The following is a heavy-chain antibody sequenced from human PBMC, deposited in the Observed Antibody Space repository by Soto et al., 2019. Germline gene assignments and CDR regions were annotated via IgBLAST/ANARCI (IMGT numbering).Heavy chain of an antibody. Sequence: PGGSLRLSCAASGFTFSSYAMSWVRQAPGKGLEWVSAISGSGGSTYYADSVKGRFTISRDNSKNTLYLQMNSLRAEDKAVYYCAKDPFLRFLEWLSQSDGMDVWGQGTTVTVSS. CDR2: ISGSGGST. V-gene: IGHV3-23*01. CDR3: AKDPFLRFLEWLSQSDGMDV. J-gene: IGHJ6*02. D-gene: IGHD3-3*01. CDR1: GFTFSSYA.